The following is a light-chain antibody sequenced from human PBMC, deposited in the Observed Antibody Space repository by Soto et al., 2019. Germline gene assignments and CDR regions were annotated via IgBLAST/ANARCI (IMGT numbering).Light chain of an antibody. V-gene: IGLV2-8*01. J-gene: IGLJ2*01. CDR1: SSDVGGYNY. Sequence: QSALTQPPSASGSPGQSVTISCTGTSSDVGGYNYVSWYQQHPGKAPKVMIYEVSKRPSGVPDRFSGSKSGNTASLTVSGLQAEDEADYYCSSYAGSNNLGVFGGATKVTVL. CDR2: EVS. CDR3: SSYAGSNNLGV.